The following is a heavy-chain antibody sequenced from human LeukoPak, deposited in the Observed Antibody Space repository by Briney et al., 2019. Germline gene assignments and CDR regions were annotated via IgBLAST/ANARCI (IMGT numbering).Heavy chain of an antibody. CDR3: ARDRSLAGSGQLPFDP. Sequence: PSETLSLTCSVSGGSVSSGSYYWSWIRQPPGKGLEWIGNIYYSGSTNYNPSLRRRVSISVDTSKNQFSLKLSSVTAADTAVYYCARDRSLAGSGQLPFDPWGQGTLVTVSS. CDR2: IYYSGST. CDR1: GGSVSSGSYY. V-gene: IGHV4-61*01. J-gene: IGHJ5*02. D-gene: IGHD2-15*01.